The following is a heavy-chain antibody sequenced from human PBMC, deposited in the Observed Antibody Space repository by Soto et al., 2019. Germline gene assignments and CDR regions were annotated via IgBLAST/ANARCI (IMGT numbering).Heavy chain of an antibody. Sequence: QVQLQQWGAGLLKPSETLSLTCAVYGGSFSGYQWSWIRQTPGQGLEWIGEINDSGNINYNPSLKSRVTIFLGTPQKQISLQLSSVTAADTAVYYCARGLILWFGELSRRGGYYSYMDVWGKGTTVIVSS. CDR2: INDSGNI. CDR3: ARGLILWFGELSRRGGYYSYMDV. CDR1: GGSFSGYQ. V-gene: IGHV4-34*01. J-gene: IGHJ6*03. D-gene: IGHD3-10*01.